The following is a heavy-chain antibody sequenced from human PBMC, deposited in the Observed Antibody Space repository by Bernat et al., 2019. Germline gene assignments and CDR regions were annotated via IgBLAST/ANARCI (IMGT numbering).Heavy chain of an antibody. CDR1: GGSFSGHY. Sequence: QVQLQQWGAGLLKPSETLSLTCAVYGGSFSGHYWSWIRQPPGKGLDWIGEINHSGSTNYNPSLESRVTISVDTSKKQFSLKLSSVTAAETAVYYCARGWFGPLHDYWGQGTLVTVSS. D-gene: IGHD3-16*01. J-gene: IGHJ4*02. CDR2: INHSGST. CDR3: ARGWFGPLHDY. V-gene: IGHV4-34*01.